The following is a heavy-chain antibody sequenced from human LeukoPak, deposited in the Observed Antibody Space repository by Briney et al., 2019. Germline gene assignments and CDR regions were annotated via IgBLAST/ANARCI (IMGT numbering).Heavy chain of an antibody. J-gene: IGHJ3*02. V-gene: IGHV1-3*01. Sequence: ASVKVSCKASGYTFTSYAMHWVRQAPGQRLEWMGWINAGNGNTKYSQKFQGRVTITRDTSASTAYMELSSLRSEDTAVYYCARDHSSSWDDAFDIRGQGTMVTVSS. CDR3: ARDHSSSWDDAFDI. CDR2: INAGNGNT. CDR1: GYTFTSYA. D-gene: IGHD6-13*01.